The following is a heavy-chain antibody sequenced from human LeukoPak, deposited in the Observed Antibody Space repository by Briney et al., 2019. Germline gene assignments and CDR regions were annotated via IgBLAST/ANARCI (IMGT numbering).Heavy chain of an antibody. D-gene: IGHD5-18*01. CDR1: GGSISSYY. J-gene: IGHJ4*02. CDR2: IYYSGST. CDR3: ARHAVRGYSYGPTYYFDY. V-gene: IGHV4-59*08. Sequence: SETLSLTCTVSGGSISSYYWSWIRQPPGKGLEWIGYIYYSGSTNYNPSLKSRVTISVDTSKNQFSLKLSSVTAADTAVYYCARHAVRGYSYGPTYYFDYWGQGTLVTVSS.